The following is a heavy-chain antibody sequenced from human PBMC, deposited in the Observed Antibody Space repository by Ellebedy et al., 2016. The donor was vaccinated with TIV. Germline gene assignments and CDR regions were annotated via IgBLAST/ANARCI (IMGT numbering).Heavy chain of an antibody. J-gene: IGHJ4*02. CDR1: GGSISSDDKY. V-gene: IGHV4-30-4*01. CDR3: ARASYYDDSGYPFDY. CDR2: IYYSGST. Sequence: MLSETLSLTCTASGGSISSDDKYWSWIRQPPGKGLEWIGYIYYSGSTSYNPSLESRVMILIDTSKNQFSLKLTSVTAADTAVYYCARASYYDDSGYPFDYWGQGRLVTV. D-gene: IGHD3-22*01.